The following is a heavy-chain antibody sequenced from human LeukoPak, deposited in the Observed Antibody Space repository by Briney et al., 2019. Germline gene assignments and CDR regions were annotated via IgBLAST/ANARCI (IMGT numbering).Heavy chain of an antibody. V-gene: IGHV3-9*03. Sequence: GGSLRLSCAASGFTFDDYAMHWVRQAPGKGLEWVSGISWNSGSIGYADSVKGRFTISRDNAKNSLYLQMNSLRAEDMALYYCAKDSQGYSYGTFDYWGQGTLVTVSS. CDR3: AKDSQGYSYGTFDY. D-gene: IGHD5-18*01. J-gene: IGHJ4*02. CDR2: ISWNSGSI. CDR1: GFTFDDYA.